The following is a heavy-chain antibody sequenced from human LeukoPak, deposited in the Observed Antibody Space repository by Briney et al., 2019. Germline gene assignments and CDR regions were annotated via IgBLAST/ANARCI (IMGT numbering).Heavy chain of an antibody. CDR1: GFTFSSYD. CDR2: IDTAGDT. CDR3: ARRIAASGGFDP. Sequence: PGGSLRLSCAASGFTFSSYDMHWVRQATGKGLEWVSAIDTAGDTYYPGSVKGRFTISRENAKNSLYLQMNSLRAGDTAVYYCARRIAASGGFDPWGQGTLVTVSS. D-gene: IGHD6-6*01. V-gene: IGHV3-13*01. J-gene: IGHJ5*02.